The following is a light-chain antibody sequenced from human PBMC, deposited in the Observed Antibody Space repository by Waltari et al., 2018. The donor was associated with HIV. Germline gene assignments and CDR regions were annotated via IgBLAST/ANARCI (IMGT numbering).Light chain of an antibody. J-gene: IGLJ2*01. CDR3: QAWDSSTVV. CDR1: KLGDKY. Sequence: SYELTQPPSVSVSPGQTASITCSGDKLGDKYACWYQQKPGQSPVLVIYQDSKRPSGIPGRCSGSNSGYTATLTISGTQAMDEADYYCQAWDSSTVVFGGGTKLTVL. V-gene: IGLV3-1*01. CDR2: QDS.